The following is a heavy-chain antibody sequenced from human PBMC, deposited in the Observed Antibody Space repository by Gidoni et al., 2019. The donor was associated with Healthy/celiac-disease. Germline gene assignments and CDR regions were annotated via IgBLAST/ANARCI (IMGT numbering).Heavy chain of an antibody. CDR3: VRGAVVAATRHSWFDP. J-gene: IGHJ5*02. Sequence: EVQLVESGGGLVQPGGSLSLSCAASGFTFSSYDMHWVRQAKGKGLEWVSAIGTAGDTYYPGSVKGRFTIFRENAKNSLYLQMNSLRAGDTAVYYCVRGAVVAATRHSWFDPWGQGTLVTVSS. V-gene: IGHV3-13*01. D-gene: IGHD2-15*01. CDR1: GFTFSSYD. CDR2: IGTAGDT.